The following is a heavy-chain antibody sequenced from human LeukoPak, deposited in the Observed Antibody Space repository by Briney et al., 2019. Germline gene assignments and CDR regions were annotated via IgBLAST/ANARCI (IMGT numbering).Heavy chain of an antibody. D-gene: IGHD3-10*01. CDR3: AKDPYGSGSYYQTY. CDR1: RFTFSNYA. Sequence: GGSLRLSCAASRFTFSNYAMSWVRQAPGKGLEWVSAVNGGGGNTYYADSVKGRFTISRDNSKNTLYLQVSRLRAEDTALYYCAKDPYGSGSYYQTYWGQGTLVTVSS. J-gene: IGHJ4*02. V-gene: IGHV3-23*01. CDR2: VNGGGGNT.